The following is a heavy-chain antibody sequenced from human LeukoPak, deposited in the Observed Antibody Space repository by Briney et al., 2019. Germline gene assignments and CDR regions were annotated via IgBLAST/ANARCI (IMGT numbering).Heavy chain of an antibody. CDR3: ARACSGGSCYSYTFDY. V-gene: IGHV4-61*01. D-gene: IGHD2-15*01. Sequence: SETLSLTCNVSGGSVSSGSYYWSWIRQPPGKGLEWIGYIYYSGSTNYNPSLKSRVTISVDTSKNQFSLKLSSVTAADTAVYYCARACSGGSCYSYTFDYWGQGTLVTVSS. J-gene: IGHJ4*02. CDR2: IYYSGST. CDR1: GGSVSSGSYY.